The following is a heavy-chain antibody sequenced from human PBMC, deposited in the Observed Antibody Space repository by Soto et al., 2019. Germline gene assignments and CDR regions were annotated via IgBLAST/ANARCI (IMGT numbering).Heavy chain of an antibody. V-gene: IGHV3-43*01. J-gene: IGHJ1*01. CDR1: GFTFDDYT. Sequence: EVQLVESGGVVVQPGGSLRLSCAASGFTFDDYTMHWVRQAPGKGLEWVSLISWDGGSTYYADSVKGRFTISRDNSKNSLYLQTNSLRTEDTALYYCAKPLLPGSIDLQHWGQGTLVTVSS. CDR3: AKPLLPGSIDLQH. CDR2: ISWDGGST. D-gene: IGHD6-6*01.